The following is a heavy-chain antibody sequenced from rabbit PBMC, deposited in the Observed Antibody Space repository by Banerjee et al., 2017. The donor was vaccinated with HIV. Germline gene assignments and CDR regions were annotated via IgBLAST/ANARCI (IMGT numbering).Heavy chain of an antibody. D-gene: IGHD4-1*01. V-gene: IGHV1S45*01. CDR3: ARDVTWGDWDL. J-gene: IGHJ4*01. CDR1: GIDFSTYG. CDR2: INTSSGNT. Sequence: QEQLVASGGGLVTLGGSLKLSCKASGIDFSTYGISWVRQAPGKGLEWIACINTSSGNTVYATWAKGRFTISKTSSTTVTLQMTSLTAADTATYFCARDVTWGDWDLWGQGTLVTVS.